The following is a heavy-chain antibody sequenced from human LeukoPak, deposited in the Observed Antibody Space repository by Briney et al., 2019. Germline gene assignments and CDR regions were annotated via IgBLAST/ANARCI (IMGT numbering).Heavy chain of an antibody. D-gene: IGHD5-24*01. J-gene: IGHJ4*02. CDR1: GGSFSGYY. Sequence: SETLSLTCAVYGGSFSGYYWSWIRQPPGKGLEWIGEINHSGCTNYNPSLKSRVTISVDTSKNQFSLKLSSVTAADTAVYYCARGRRWLQSFDYWGQGTLVTVSS. CDR2: INHSGCT. V-gene: IGHV4-34*01. CDR3: ARGRRWLQSFDY.